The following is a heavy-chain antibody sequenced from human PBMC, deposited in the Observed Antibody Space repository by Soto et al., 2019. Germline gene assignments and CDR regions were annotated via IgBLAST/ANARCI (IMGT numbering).Heavy chain of an antibody. CDR1: GYAFTSYG. D-gene: IGHD1-7*01. J-gene: IGHJ5*02. V-gene: IGHV1-18*04. Sequence: QVQLVQSGAEVKKPGASVKVSCKASGYAFTSYGISWVRQAPGQGLEWMGWISAYNGNTNYAQKLQGRVTMTTHTSTSTAYMELRSLRSDDTAVYYCARSFLGSRGWNFPWFDPWGQGTLVTVSS. CDR3: ARSFLGSRGWNFPWFDP. CDR2: ISAYNGNT.